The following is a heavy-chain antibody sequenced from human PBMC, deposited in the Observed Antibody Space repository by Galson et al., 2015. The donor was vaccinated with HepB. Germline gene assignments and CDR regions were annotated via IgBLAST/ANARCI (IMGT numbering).Heavy chain of an antibody. CDR3: ARDWAIAVAGKGGRGHDY. J-gene: IGHJ4*02. Sequence: SLRLSCAASGFTFSSYSMNWVRQAPGKGLEWVAVISYDGSNKYYADSVKGRFTISRDNSKNTLYLQMNSLRAEDTAVYYCARDWAIAVAGKGGRGHDYWGQGTLVTVSS. CDR1: GFTFSSYS. D-gene: IGHD6-19*01. V-gene: IGHV3-30*03. CDR2: ISYDGSNK.